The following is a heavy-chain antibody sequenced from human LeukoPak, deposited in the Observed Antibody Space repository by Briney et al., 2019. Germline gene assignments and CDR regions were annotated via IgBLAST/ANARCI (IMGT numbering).Heavy chain of an antibody. CDR2: IKSDGGTT. Sequence: TGGSLRLSCAASGFTFNNAWMSWVRQAPGKGLEWIGRIKSDGGTTDYAAPVKGRFTISRDDSKNTLYLQMNSLRAEDTAVYYCARVWGRNWFDPWGQGTLVTVSS. D-gene: IGHD3-16*01. J-gene: IGHJ5*02. V-gene: IGHV3-15*01. CDR1: GFTFNNAW. CDR3: ARVWGRNWFDP.